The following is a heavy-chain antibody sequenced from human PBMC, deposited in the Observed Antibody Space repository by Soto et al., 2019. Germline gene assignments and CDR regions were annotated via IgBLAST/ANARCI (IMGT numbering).Heavy chain of an antibody. V-gene: IGHV4-30-4*01. CDR1: GGSISSGDYY. J-gene: IGHJ4*02. D-gene: IGHD3-9*01. CDR3: ARVHDILTGVDY. Sequence: KTSETLSLTCTVSGGSISSGDYYWSWIRQPPGKGLEWIGYIYYSGSTYYNPSLKSRVTISVDTSKNQFSLKLSSVTAADTAVYYCARVHDILTGVDYWGQGTLVTVSS. CDR2: IYYSGST.